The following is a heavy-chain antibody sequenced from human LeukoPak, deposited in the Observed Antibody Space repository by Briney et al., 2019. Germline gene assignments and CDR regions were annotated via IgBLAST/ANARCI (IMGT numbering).Heavy chain of an antibody. J-gene: IGHJ4*02. V-gene: IGHV3-74*01. D-gene: IGHD6-19*01. CDR2: INPDGRTT. Sequence: GGSLRLSCAATGFSFSNSWIHWVRQAPGKGLVWVSRINPDGRTTTYADSVRGRFTISRDNAKNTLYLQMNGLRAEDTAVYYCAKVDGGIAVAGTVDYWGQGTLVTVSP. CDR3: AKVDGGIAVAGTVDY. CDR1: GFSFSNSW.